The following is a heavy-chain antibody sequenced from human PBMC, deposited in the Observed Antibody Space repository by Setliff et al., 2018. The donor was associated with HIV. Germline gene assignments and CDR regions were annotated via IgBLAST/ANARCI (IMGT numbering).Heavy chain of an antibody. J-gene: IGHJ5*02. V-gene: IGHV3-21*01. CDR3: ARDHRPYFYDKAWFDP. CDR2: ISSTGSFI. CDR1: GFTFSSYS. D-gene: IGHD3-22*01. Sequence: PGGSLRLSCAASGFTFSSYSMNWVRQAPGKGLEWVSSISSTGSFIYYSDSVKGRFTISRDNAKNSLYLQMNSLRAEDTAVYYCARDHRPYFYDKAWFDPWGQGTLVTVSS.